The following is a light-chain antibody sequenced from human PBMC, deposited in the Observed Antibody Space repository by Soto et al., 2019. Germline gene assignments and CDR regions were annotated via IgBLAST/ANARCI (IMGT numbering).Light chain of an antibody. CDR2: AAS. J-gene: IGKJ1*01. Sequence: DIQMPQSPSSLSASVGDRVTITCRASQSISSYLNWYQQKPGKAPKLLIHAASSLQSGVPSRFSGSGSGTEFTLTISSLQPEDFATYYCQQTYSTFRTFGQGTKVDIK. V-gene: IGKV1-39*01. CDR1: QSISSY. CDR3: QQTYSTFRT.